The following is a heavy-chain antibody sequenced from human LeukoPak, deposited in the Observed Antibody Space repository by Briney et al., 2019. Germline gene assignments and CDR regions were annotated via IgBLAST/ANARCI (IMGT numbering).Heavy chain of an antibody. V-gene: IGHV4-34*01. CDR1: GGSLSGSY. CDR3: ARGLHVLTDWFDP. D-gene: IGHD2-8*02. J-gene: IGHJ5*02. CDR2: INHSGSA. Sequence: SETLSLTCAVYGGSLSGSYWSWIRQPPGKGLEWIGEINHSGSANYNPSLKGRVTISVDTSKNQFSLKLSSVTAADTAVYYCARGLHVLTDWFDPWGQGTLVTVSS.